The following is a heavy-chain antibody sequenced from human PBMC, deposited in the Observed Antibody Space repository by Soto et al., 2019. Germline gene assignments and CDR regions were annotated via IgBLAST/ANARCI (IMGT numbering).Heavy chain of an antibody. D-gene: IGHD3-22*01. V-gene: IGHV3-9*01. J-gene: IGHJ4*02. Sequence: HPGGSLRLSCAASGFTFDDYAMHWVRQAPGKGLEWVSGISWNSGSIGYADSVKGRFTISRDNAKNSLYLQMNSLRAEDTALYYCAKSPVDYYDSSGYYYDYWGQGTLVTVSS. CDR2: ISWNSGSI. CDR1: GFTFDDYA. CDR3: AKSPVDYYDSSGYYYDY.